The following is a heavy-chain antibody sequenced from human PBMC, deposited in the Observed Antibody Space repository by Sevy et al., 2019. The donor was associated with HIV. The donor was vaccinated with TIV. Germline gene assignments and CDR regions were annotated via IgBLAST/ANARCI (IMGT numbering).Heavy chain of an antibody. CDR2: ISGSGGTS. Sequence: GGSLRLSCAASDFTFSGYAMGWVRQAPGKGLEWVSAISGSGGTSYYADSVKGRFTLSRDTSKNTLSLQMNSLRADDTAVYYCAKSAGYSSSWYFDYWGQGTLVTVSS. V-gene: IGHV3-23*01. CDR3: AKSAGYSSSWYFDY. J-gene: IGHJ4*02. D-gene: IGHD6-13*01. CDR1: DFTFSGYA.